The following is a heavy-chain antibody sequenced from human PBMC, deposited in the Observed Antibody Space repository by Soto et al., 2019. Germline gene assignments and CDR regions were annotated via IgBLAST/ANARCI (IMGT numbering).Heavy chain of an antibody. CDR3: VRDPAVAGVGGF. Sequence: ASVKVSCKASGCSFTGYYIHWVRQAPGQGLEWMGWINPNSGGTNYARNFQGRVTLTRDASITTAYMELSGLRSDDTAVYYCVRDPAVAGVGGFWGQGTLVTVSS. D-gene: IGHD6-19*01. J-gene: IGHJ4*02. CDR2: INPNSGGT. CDR1: GCSFTGYY. V-gene: IGHV1-2*02.